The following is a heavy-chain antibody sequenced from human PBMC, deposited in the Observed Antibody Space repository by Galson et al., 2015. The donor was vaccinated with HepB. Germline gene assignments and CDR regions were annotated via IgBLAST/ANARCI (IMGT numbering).Heavy chain of an antibody. CDR2: IIPIFGTA. CDR3: ARDPDGSGMLSV. D-gene: IGHD3-10*01. CDR1: GGTFSSYA. V-gene: IGHV1-69*13. J-gene: IGHJ4*02. Sequence: SVKVSCKASGGTFSSYAISWVRQAPGQGLEWMGGIIPIFGTANYAQKFQGRVTITADESTSTAYMELSSLRSEDTAVYYCARDPDGSGMLSVWGQGTLVTVSS.